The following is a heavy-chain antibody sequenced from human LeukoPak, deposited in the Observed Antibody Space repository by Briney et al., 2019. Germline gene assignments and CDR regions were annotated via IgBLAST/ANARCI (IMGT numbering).Heavy chain of an antibody. D-gene: IGHD1-26*01. CDR3: ARVKGGRTNPFDY. V-gene: IGHV4-39*07. Sequence: PSKTLSLTCTVSGDSITNNNCYWGWVRQPPGKGLEWIASIYYSGSSYYNPSLKSRVTMSVDTSKNQFSLKLSSVTAADTAVYYCARVKGGRTNPFDYWGQGTLVTVSS. CDR2: IYYSGSS. CDR1: GDSITNNNCY. J-gene: IGHJ4*02.